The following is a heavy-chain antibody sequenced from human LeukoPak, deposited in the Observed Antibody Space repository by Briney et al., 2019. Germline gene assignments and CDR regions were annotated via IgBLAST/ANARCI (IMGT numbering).Heavy chain of an antibody. CDR2: INHSGST. V-gene: IGHV4-34*01. J-gene: IGHJ6*02. CDR3: ARGPHCSSTSCYYYYYYYGMDV. Sequence: SETLSLTCAVYGGSFSGYYWSWIRQPPGKGLEWIGEINHSGSTNYNPSLKSRVTMSVDTSKNQFSLKLSSVTAADTAVYYCARGPHCSSTSCYYYYYYYGMDVWGQGTTVTVSS. D-gene: IGHD2-2*01. CDR1: GGSFSGYY.